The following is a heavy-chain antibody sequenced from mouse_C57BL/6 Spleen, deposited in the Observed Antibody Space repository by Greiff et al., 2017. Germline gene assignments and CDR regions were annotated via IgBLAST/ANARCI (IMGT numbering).Heavy chain of an antibody. CDR3: ARSGLLLYYYAMDY. Sequence: EVQVVESGGDLVKPGGSLKLSCAASGFTFSSYGMSWVRQTPDKRLEWVATISSGGSYTYYPDSVKGRFTISRDNAKNTLYLQMSSLKSEDTAMYYCARSGLLLYYYAMDYWGQGTSVTVSS. CDR1: GFTFSSYG. CDR2: ISSGGSYT. D-gene: IGHD2-3*01. J-gene: IGHJ4*01. V-gene: IGHV5-6*01.